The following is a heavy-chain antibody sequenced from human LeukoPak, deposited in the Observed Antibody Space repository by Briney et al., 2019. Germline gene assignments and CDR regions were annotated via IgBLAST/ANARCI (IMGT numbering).Heavy chain of an antibody. CDR2: IYYSGST. V-gene: IGHV4-39*01. J-gene: IGHJ4*02. Sequence: SETLSLTCTVSGGSISSSSYYWGWIRQPPGKGLEWIGSIYYSGSTYYNPPLKSRVTISVDTSKNQFSLKLSSVTAADTAVYYCARLTYYDIWWAEGYFDYWGQGTLVTVSS. D-gene: IGHD3-9*01. CDR1: GGSISSSSYY. CDR3: ARLTYYDIWWAEGYFDY.